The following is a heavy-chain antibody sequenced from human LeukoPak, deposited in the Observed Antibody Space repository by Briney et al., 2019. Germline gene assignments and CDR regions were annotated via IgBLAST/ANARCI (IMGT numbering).Heavy chain of an antibody. D-gene: IGHD3-10*01. Sequence: SETLSLTCAVSGGSISSSNWWSWVRQPPGKGLEWIGYIYHSGSTYYNPSLKSRVTISVDRSKNQFSLKLSSVTAADTAVYYCARVSMVRGIDYWGQGTLVTVSS. CDR3: ARVSMVRGIDY. V-gene: IGHV4-4*02. CDR2: IYHSGST. J-gene: IGHJ4*02. CDR1: GGSISSSNW.